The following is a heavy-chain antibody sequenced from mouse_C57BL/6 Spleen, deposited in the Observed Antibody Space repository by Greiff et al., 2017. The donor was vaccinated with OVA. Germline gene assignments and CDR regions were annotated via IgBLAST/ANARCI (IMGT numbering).Heavy chain of an antibody. V-gene: IGHV5-9*01. Sequence: EVKLEESGGGLVKPGGSLKLSCAASGFTFSSYTMSWVRQTPEKRLEWVATISGGGGNTYYPDSVKGRFTISRDNAKNTLYLQMSSLRSEDTALYYCARQGYYGSSYWYFDVWGTGTTVTVSS. D-gene: IGHD1-1*01. J-gene: IGHJ1*03. CDR2: ISGGGGNT. CDR1: GFTFSSYT. CDR3: ARQGYYGSSYWYFDV.